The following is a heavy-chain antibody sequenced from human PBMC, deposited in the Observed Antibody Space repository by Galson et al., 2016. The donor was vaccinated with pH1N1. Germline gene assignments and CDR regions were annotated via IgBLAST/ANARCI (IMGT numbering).Heavy chain of an antibody. CDR1: GASIRSGSNY. CDR2: IYTSGTT. Sequence: LSLTCAVSGASIRSGSNYWRWIRQPAGKGLGWIGHIYTSGTTNNNPSLKSRVTMSVDTSKNQFFLRLSSVTAADTAVYYCARDGFMSFGIRAFDIWGQGTMVTVSS. J-gene: IGHJ3*02. D-gene: IGHD3/OR15-3a*01. V-gene: IGHV4-61*09. CDR3: ARDGFMSFGIRAFDI.